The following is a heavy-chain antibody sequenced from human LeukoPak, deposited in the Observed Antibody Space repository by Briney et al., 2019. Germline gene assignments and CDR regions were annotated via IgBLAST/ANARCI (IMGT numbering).Heavy chain of an antibody. Sequence: GGSLRLSCAASGFTFSSYAMSWVRQAPGKGLEWVSGIRDSGTDTFYADSVKDRFTISRDNSKNTLYLQMNSLRAEDTALYYCAKEFTAAGIPALDYWGQGTLVTVSS. D-gene: IGHD6-25*01. CDR1: GFTFSSYA. CDR3: AKEFTAAGIPALDY. J-gene: IGHJ4*02. V-gene: IGHV3-23*01. CDR2: IRDSGTDT.